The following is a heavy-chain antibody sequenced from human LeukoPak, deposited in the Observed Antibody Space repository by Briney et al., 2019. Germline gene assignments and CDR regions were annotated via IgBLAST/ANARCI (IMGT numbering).Heavy chain of an antibody. CDR2: INPSGGST. CDR3: ARGATITMVRGVPYGMDV. Sequence: GASVKVSCKASGYTFTSCYMHWVRQAPGQGLEWMGIINPSGGSTSYAQKFQGRVTMTRDTSTSTVYMELSSLRSEDTAVYYCARGATITMVRGVPYGMDVWGQGTTVTVSS. CDR1: GYTFTSCY. J-gene: IGHJ6*02. V-gene: IGHV1-46*01. D-gene: IGHD3-10*01.